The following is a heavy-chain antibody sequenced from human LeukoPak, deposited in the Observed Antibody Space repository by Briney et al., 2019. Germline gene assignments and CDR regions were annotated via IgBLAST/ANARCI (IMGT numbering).Heavy chain of an antibody. V-gene: IGHV4-34*01. J-gene: IGHJ4*02. CDR3: ARRGATVTTCDY. Sequence: SETLSLTCAVYGVSFSGYYWSWIRQPPGKGLEWIGEINHSGSTNYNPSLKSRVTISVDTSKNQFSLKLSSVTAADTAVYYCARRGATVTTCDYWGQGTLVTVSS. CDR2: INHSGST. D-gene: IGHD4-17*01. CDR1: GVSFSGYY.